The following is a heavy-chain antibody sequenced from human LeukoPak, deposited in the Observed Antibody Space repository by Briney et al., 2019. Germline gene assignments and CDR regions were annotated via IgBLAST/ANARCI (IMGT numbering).Heavy chain of an antibody. Sequence: SETLSLTCTVSGGSISSYYWSWIRQPAGKGLEWIGRIYTSGSTNYNPSLKSRVTMSVDTSKNQFSLKLSSVPAADTAVYYCARTIGLMVYAGMLDWFDRWGQGTLVTVSS. CDR3: ARTIGLMVYAGMLDWFDR. D-gene: IGHD2-8*01. V-gene: IGHV4-4*07. CDR2: IYTSGST. J-gene: IGHJ5*02. CDR1: GGSISSYY.